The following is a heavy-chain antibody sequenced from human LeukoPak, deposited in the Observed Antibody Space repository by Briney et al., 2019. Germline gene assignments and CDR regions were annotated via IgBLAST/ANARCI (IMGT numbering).Heavy chain of an antibody. CDR3: ARRRGYPNGGPRFDY. J-gene: IGHJ4*02. V-gene: IGHV3-7*01. CDR2: IKQDGSEK. D-gene: IGHD3-16*01. CDR1: GFLFSSYT. Sequence: GGSLRLSCAASGFLFSSYTMNWVRQAPGKGLEWVANIKQDGSEKYYVDSVKGRFTISRDNAKNSLYLQMNSLRAEDTAVYYCARRRGYPNGGPRFDYWGQGTLVTVSS.